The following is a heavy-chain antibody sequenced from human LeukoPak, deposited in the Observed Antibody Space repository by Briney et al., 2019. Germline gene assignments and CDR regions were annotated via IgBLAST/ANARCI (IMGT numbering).Heavy chain of an antibody. Sequence: GRSLRLSCAASGFTFSSYCMHWVRQAPGKGLEWVAVISYDGSNKYYADSVKGRFTISRDNSKNTLYLQMNSLRAEDTAVDYCARDLHLLDDWGQGTMVTVSS. CDR2: ISYDGSNK. CDR1: GFTFSSYC. CDR3: ARDLHLLDD. V-gene: IGHV3-30*03. J-gene: IGHJ4*02.